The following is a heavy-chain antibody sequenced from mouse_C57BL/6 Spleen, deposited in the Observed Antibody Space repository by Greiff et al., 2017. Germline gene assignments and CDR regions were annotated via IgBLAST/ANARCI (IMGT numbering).Heavy chain of an antibody. Sequence: QVQLKQSGPELVKPGASVKISCKASGYAFSSSWMNWVKQRPGQGLEWIGRLYPGDGDTNYNGKFKGKATLTADKSSSTAYMQLRSLTSEDSAVYFCARLTGPFADWGQGTLVTVSA. CDR3: ARLTGPFAD. CDR2: LYPGDGDT. D-gene: IGHD2-13*01. V-gene: IGHV1-82*01. CDR1: GYAFSSSW. J-gene: IGHJ3*01.